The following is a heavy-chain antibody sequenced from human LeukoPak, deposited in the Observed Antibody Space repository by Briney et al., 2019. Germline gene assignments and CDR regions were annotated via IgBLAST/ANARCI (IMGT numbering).Heavy chain of an antibody. Sequence: GGSLRLSCAASGFTFSTYAMSWVRQAPGKGLEWVSTISGNGGSTYYADSVRGRFTISRDNSKNTLYLQMNSLRAEDTAVYYCARDPVYAIYYFDYWGQGTLVTVSS. CDR2: ISGNGGST. J-gene: IGHJ4*02. D-gene: IGHD2-8*01. V-gene: IGHV3-23*01. CDR3: ARDPVYAIYYFDY. CDR1: GFTFSTYA.